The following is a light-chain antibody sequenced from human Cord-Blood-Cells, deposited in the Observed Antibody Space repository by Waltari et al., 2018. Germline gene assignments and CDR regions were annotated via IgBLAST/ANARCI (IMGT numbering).Light chain of an antibody. Sequence: QSALTQPASVSGSPGQSITISCTGTSSDVGGYNYVSWYQQPPGKAPNLMIYDVINRPSGVSNRFSGSKSGNTASLTISGLQAEDEADYYCSSYTSSSTLVFGTGTKVTVL. CDR2: DVI. CDR1: SSDVGGYNY. CDR3: SSYTSSSTLV. V-gene: IGLV2-14*01. J-gene: IGLJ1*01.